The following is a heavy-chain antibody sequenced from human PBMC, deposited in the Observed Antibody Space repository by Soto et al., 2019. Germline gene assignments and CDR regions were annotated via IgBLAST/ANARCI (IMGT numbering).Heavy chain of an antibody. V-gene: IGHV3-30*18. CDR3: AKDPVVVTTMARGVIIPPYYYYGMDV. J-gene: IGHJ6*02. Sequence: GGSLRLSCAASGFTFSSYGMHWVRQAPGKGLEWVAVISYDGSNKYYADSVKGRFTISRDNSKNTLYLQMNSLRAEDTAVYYCAKDPVVVTTMARGVIIPPYYYYGMDVWGQGTTVTVSS. D-gene: IGHD3-10*01. CDR2: ISYDGSNK. CDR1: GFTFSSYG.